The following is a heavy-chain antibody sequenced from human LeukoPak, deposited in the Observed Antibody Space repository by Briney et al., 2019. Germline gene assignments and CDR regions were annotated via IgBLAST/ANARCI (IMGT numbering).Heavy chain of an antibody. CDR1: GFTFSSYG. D-gene: IGHD3-22*01. V-gene: IGHV3-30*19. CDR2: ISYDGSKT. CDR3: ARDSHRLGYYYYMDV. Sequence: GGSLRLSCAASGFTFSSYGMHWVRQAPGKGLEWVAVISYDGSKTYYADSVRGRFTISRDNSKNTLYLQVNSLRAEDTAVYYCARDSHRLGYYYYMDVWGKGTTVTVSS. J-gene: IGHJ6*03.